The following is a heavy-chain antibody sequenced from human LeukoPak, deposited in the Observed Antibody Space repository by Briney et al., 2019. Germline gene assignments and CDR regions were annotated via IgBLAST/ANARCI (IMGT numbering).Heavy chain of an antibody. CDR3: ARHTSYYFDY. Sequence: SETLSLTCTVSGDSISSSYWSWIRQPPGKGLEWIGYIYYSGSTNYNPSLKSRVTISVDTSKNQFSLKLSSVTAADTAVYYCARHTSYYFDYWGQGTLVTVSS. V-gene: IGHV4-59*08. J-gene: IGHJ4*02. CDR2: IYYSGST. D-gene: IGHD3-10*01. CDR1: GDSISSSY.